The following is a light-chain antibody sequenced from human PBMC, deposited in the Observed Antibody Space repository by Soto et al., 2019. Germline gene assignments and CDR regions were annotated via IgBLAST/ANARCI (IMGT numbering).Light chain of an antibody. V-gene: IGLV2-23*02. Sequence: QSVLTQPTSVSGSPGQSITNTCTGTSSDIGSYDLVSWYQQHPGTAPKLIIYEVTKRPSGVSTRFSGSKSGNTASLTISRLQAVDEADYYCCSFADFTYVFGTGTKLTVL. CDR2: EVT. J-gene: IGLJ1*01. CDR1: SSDIGSYDL. CDR3: CSFADFTYV.